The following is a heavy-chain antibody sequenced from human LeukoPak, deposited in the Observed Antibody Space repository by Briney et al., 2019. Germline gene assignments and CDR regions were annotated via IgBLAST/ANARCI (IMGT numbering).Heavy chain of an antibody. V-gene: IGHV3-21*01. CDR1: GFTFSSYS. J-gene: IGHJ4*02. D-gene: IGHD6-13*01. Sequence: PGGSLRLSCAASGFTFSSYSMNWVRQAPGKWLEWVSSISSSSSYIYYADSVKGRFTISRDNAKNTLYLQMNSLRAEDTAVYYCARVGIAAAGTGWRQGTLVTVSS. CDR2: ISSSSSYI. CDR3: ARVGIAAAGTG.